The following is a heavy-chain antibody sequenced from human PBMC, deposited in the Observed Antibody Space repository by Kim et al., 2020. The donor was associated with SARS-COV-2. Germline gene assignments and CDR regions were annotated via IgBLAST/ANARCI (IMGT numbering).Heavy chain of an antibody. CDR3: AKKKDITSGSEKYYDY. Sequence: GGSLRLSCAASGFTFSSFVMSWVRQAPGKGLEWLSTITFSSSNTYYADSVKGRFTVSRDDSKNTLDLQMNSLRAEDTAVYYCAKKKDITSGSEKYYDYWGQGTLVTVSS. CDR2: ITFSSSNT. D-gene: IGHD3-10*01. CDR1: GFTFSSFV. V-gene: IGHV3-23*01. J-gene: IGHJ4*02.